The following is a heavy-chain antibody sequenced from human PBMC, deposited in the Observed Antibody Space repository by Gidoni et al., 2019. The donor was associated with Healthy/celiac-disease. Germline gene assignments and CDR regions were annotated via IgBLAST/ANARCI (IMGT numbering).Heavy chain of an antibody. CDR2: IRGSGGST. Sequence: EVQLLESGGGLVQPGGSLRLSCAASGFTFSSYAMSWVRQAPGKGLEWVSAIRGSGGSTYYADSVKGRFTISRDNSKNTLYLQMNSLRAEDTAVYYCAKEPKYQLLSDNWFDPWGQGTLVTVSS. D-gene: IGHD2-2*01. CDR1: GFTFSSYA. V-gene: IGHV3-23*01. J-gene: IGHJ5*02. CDR3: AKEPKYQLLSDNWFDP.